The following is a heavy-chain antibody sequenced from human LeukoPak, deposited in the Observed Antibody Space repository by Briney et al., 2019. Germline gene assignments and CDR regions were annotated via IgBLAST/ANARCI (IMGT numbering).Heavy chain of an antibody. V-gene: IGHV1-69*13. CDR3: ARVPHVLRFLEWSPYGMDV. CDR2: IIPIFGTA. D-gene: IGHD3-3*01. Sequence: SVKVSCKASGGTFSSYAISWVGQAPGQGLEWMGGIIPIFGTANYAQKFQGRVTITADESTSTAYMELSSLRSEDTAVYYCARVPHVLRFLEWSPYGMDVWGQGTTVTVSS. J-gene: IGHJ6*02. CDR1: GGTFSSYA.